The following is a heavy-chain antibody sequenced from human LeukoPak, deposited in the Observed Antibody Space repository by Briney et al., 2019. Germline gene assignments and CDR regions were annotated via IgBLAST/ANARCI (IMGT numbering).Heavy chain of an antibody. Sequence: PSETLSLTCAVYGGSFSGYYWSWIRQPPGKGLEWIGEINHSGSTNYNPSLKSRVTISVDTSKNQFSLKLSSVTAADTAVYYCARLLWFGELKLDYYGMDVWGQGTTVTVSS. CDR2: INHSGST. V-gene: IGHV4-34*01. D-gene: IGHD3-10*01. CDR1: GGSFSGYY. J-gene: IGHJ6*02. CDR3: ARLLWFGELKLDYYGMDV.